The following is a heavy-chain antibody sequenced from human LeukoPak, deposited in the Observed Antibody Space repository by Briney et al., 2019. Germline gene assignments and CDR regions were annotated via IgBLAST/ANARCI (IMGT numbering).Heavy chain of an antibody. Sequence: SETLSLTCTVSGGSISSSNYYWGWIRQPPGKGLEWIGSIYYSGSTYYNPSLKSRGTISVDTSKNQFSLKLSSVTAADTAVYYCASQASSGWYVDYWGQGTLVTVSS. D-gene: IGHD6-19*01. CDR1: GGSISSSNYY. CDR3: ASQASSGWYVDY. V-gene: IGHV4-39*01. J-gene: IGHJ4*02. CDR2: IYYSGST.